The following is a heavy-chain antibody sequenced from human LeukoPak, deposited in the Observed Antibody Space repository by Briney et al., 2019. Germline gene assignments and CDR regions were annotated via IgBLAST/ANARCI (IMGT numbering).Heavy chain of an antibody. D-gene: IGHD6-13*01. Sequence: ASVKVSCKASEYTFTGYYMHWVRQAPGQGLEWMGWINPNSGGTNYAQKFQSRVTMTRDTSISTAYMELSRLRSDDTAVYYCARDAIAAAGTQLPYYYYYMDVWGKGTTVTISS. CDR2: INPNSGGT. J-gene: IGHJ6*03. CDR3: ARDAIAAAGTQLPYYYYYMDV. V-gene: IGHV1-2*02. CDR1: EYTFTGYY.